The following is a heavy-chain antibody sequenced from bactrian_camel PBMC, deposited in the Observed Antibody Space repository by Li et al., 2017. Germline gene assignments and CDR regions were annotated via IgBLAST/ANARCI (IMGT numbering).Heavy chain of an antibody. CDR3: AADTRDGPGVCLTSRMFDRFHT. J-gene: IGHJ4*01. V-gene: IGHV3S54*01. D-gene: IGHD1*01. CDR1: GSTSSSNC. Sequence: QVQLVESGGGSVQAGGSLRLSCAASGSTSSSNCKGWFRQTPGKERMLVASIYTGQGGLTFYAEFVKHLFTISHDNANNTVFLSMNDLKPEDTAMYYCAADTRDGPGVCLTSRMFDRFHTRGQGTQVTVS. CDR2: IYTGQGGLT.